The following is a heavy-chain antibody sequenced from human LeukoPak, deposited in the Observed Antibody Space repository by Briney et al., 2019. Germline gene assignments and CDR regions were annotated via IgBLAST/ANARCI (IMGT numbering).Heavy chain of an antibody. J-gene: IGHJ4*02. CDR1: GYSFTSYW. D-gene: IGHD3-22*01. V-gene: IGHV5-51*01. Sequence: GESLKISCKGSGYSFTSYWIGWVRQMPGKGLEWMGIIYPGDSDTRYSPSFQGQVTISADKSISTAYLQWSSLKASDTAMYYCARLYYYDSSGYYPGPGAIDYWGQGTLVTVSS. CDR3: ARLYYYDSSGYYPGPGAIDY. CDR2: IYPGDSDT.